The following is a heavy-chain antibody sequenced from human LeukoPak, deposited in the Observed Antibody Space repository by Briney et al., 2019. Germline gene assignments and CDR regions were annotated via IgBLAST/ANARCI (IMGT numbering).Heavy chain of an antibody. CDR1: GFTFSTYW. J-gene: IGHJ4*02. D-gene: IGHD2-8*01. CDR3: ATNRYFDY. Sequence: RGSLRLSCAASGFTFSTYWMSWVRQAAGKGLEWVANIKQDGSDKYYVSSVKGRFTISRDNAKNSLYLQMNSLRAEDTAVYCCATNRYFDYWGQGTLVTVSS. V-gene: IGHV3-7*01. CDR2: IKQDGSDK.